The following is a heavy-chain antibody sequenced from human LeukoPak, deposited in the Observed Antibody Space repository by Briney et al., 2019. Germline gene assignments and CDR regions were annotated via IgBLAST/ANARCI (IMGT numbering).Heavy chain of an antibody. CDR3: ARGGFGLGVGATRGLNWFDP. J-gene: IGHJ5*02. CDR1: GYSFTSHY. V-gene: IGHV1-46*01. D-gene: IGHD1-26*01. CDR2: INPNGGTT. Sequence: ASVKVSCKSSGYSFTSHYIHWVRQAPGRGLEWMGRINPNGGTTTSAQKFQGRVTITRDTSTSTVYMELGSLRSEDTAVYYCARGGFGLGVGATRGLNWFDPWGQGTLVTVSS.